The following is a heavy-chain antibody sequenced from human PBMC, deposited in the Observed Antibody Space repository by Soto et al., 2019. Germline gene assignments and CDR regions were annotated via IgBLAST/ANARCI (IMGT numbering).Heavy chain of an antibody. CDR2: INQDGSET. J-gene: IGHJ4*01. CDR3: AKDAD. CDR1: GFTFSTSW. Sequence: ESGGSLVQPGGSLRLSCATSGFTFSTSWMTWVRQAPGKGLEWVANINQDGSETNYVESVKCRFTKSRDNVQNLVYIQMNSQRVEDTAMYYCAKDADWGHGTLVTVSS. V-gene: IGHV3-7*01.